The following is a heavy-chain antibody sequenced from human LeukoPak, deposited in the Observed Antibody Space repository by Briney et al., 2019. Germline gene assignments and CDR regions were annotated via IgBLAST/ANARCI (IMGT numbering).Heavy chain of an antibody. V-gene: IGHV1-69*13. CDR3: ARGSPYYDSSGYYLDGLDY. J-gene: IGHJ4*02. Sequence: SVKVSCKASGGTFSSYAISWVRQAPGQGLEWMGGIIPIFGTANYAQKFQGRVTITADESTSTAYMELSSLRSEDTAVYYCARGSPYYDSSGYYLDGLDYWGQGTLVTVSS. D-gene: IGHD3-22*01. CDR1: GGTFSSYA. CDR2: IIPIFGTA.